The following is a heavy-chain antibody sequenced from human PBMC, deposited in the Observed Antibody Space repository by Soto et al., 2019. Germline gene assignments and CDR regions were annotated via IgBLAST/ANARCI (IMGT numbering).Heavy chain of an antibody. V-gene: IGHV1-18*04. Sequence: ASVKVSCKASGYTFTSYGISWVRQAPGQGLEWMGWISAYNGNTNYAQKLQGRVTMTTDTSTSTAYMELRSLRSDDTAVYYCARDLITIFGVVIIPPGFYYGMDVWGQGTTVTVS. CDR1: GYTFTSYG. CDR3: ARDLITIFGVVIIPPGFYYGMDV. CDR2: ISAYNGNT. D-gene: IGHD3-3*01. J-gene: IGHJ6*02.